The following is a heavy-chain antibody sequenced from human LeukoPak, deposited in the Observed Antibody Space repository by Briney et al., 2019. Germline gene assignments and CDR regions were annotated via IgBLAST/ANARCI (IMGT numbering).Heavy chain of an antibody. D-gene: IGHD2-8*02. CDR3: AREFCTGGGKCSKTCDY. CDR1: GYTFTDYY. J-gene: IGHJ4*02. V-gene: IGHV1-2*02. Sequence: ASVKVSCKASGYTFTDYYIHWVRQAPGQGLEWMSWINPNSGDKRSAQKFQGRLSMTSDTSMSTAYMELSSLRSDDMAIYYCAREFCTGGGKCSKTCDYWGQGTLVTVSS. CDR2: INPNSGDK.